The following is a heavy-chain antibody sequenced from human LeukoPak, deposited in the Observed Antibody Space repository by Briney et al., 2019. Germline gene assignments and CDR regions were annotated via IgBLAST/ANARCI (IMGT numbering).Heavy chain of an antibody. D-gene: IGHD5-24*01. CDR1: GYTFTSYG. CDR2: ISAYNGNT. CDR3: ARVSPKGMATTMFDY. J-gene: IGHJ4*02. Sequence: GASVKVSCKASGYTFTSYGISWVRQAPGQGLEWMGWISAYNGNTNYAQKLQGRVTMTTDTSTSTAYMELRSLRSDDTAVYYCARVSPKGMATTMFDYWGQGTLVTVSS. V-gene: IGHV1-18*01.